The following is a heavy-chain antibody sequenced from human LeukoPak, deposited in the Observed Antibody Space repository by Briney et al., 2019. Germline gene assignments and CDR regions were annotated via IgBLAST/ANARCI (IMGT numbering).Heavy chain of an antibody. J-gene: IGHJ4*02. V-gene: IGHV1-2*02. CDR2: INPNSGGT. D-gene: IGHD3-22*01. CDR3: AVKYEDSSGNPRGGDY. Sequence: GASVKVSCKASGYTFTGYYMHWVRQAPGQGLEWMGWINPNSGGTNYAQKFQGRVTMTRDTSISTAYMELSRLRSDDTAVYYCAVKYEDSSGNPRGGDYWGQGTLVTVSS. CDR1: GYTFTGYY.